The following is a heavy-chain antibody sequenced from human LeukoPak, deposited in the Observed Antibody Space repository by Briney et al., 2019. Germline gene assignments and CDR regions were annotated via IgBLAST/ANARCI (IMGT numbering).Heavy chain of an antibody. CDR2: IYYSGST. D-gene: IGHD3-16*02. CDR1: GGSISSGGYY. Sequence: SQTLSLTCTVSGGSISSGGYYWSWIRQHPGKGLEWIGYIYYSGSTYYNPSLKSRVTISVDTSKNQFSLKLSPVTAADTAVYYCARTMITFGGVIASFDYWGQGTLVTVSS. J-gene: IGHJ4*02. V-gene: IGHV4-31*03. CDR3: ARTMITFGGVIASFDY.